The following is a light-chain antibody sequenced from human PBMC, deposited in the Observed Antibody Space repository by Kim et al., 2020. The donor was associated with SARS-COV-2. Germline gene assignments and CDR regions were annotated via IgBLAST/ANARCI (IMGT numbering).Light chain of an antibody. CDR2: DVT. J-gene: IGLJ2*01. Sequence: GQSITISCTGTSSDVGGYNYVSGYQKHPGKAPKLMIHDVTNRPSGVSDRFSGSKSGNTASLTISGLQTEDEADYYCSSYTRTTTLVFGGGTQLTVL. V-gene: IGLV2-14*03. CDR3: SSYTRTTTLV. CDR1: SSDVGGYNY.